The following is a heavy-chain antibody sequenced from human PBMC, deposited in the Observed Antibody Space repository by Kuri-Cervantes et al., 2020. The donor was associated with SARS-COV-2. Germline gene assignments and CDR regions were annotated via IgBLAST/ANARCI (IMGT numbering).Heavy chain of an antibody. D-gene: IGHD6-13*01. CDR3: ARLPAVAGPQLPLDY. J-gene: IGHJ4*02. Sequence: GGSLRLSCKASGYTFTSYGISWVRQAPGQGLEWMGWISAYNGNTNYAQKLHGRITMTTDTSTSTAYMELTSLRSDDTAVYYCARLPAVAGPQLPLDYWGQGTLVTVSS. V-gene: IGHV1-18*01. CDR2: ISAYNGNT. CDR1: GYTFTSYG.